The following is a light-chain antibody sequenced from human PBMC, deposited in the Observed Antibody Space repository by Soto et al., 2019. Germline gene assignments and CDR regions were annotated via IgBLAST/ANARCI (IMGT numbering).Light chain of an antibody. CDR3: LLSYSGARPVV. CDR2: DTS. CDR1: TGAVTSGHW. Sequence: QAVVTQEPSLTVSPGGTVTLTCDSSTGAVTSGHWRYWFQQKPGQAPRTLIYDTSKKHSWTPARFSGSLLGGKAALTLSGAQPEDEADYYCLLSYSGARPVVFGGGTKLTVL. V-gene: IGLV7-46*01. J-gene: IGLJ2*01.